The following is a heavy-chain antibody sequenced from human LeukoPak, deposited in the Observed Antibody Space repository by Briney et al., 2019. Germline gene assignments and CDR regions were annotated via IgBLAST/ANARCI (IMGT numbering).Heavy chain of an antibody. Sequence: PGGSLRLSCGASGFTFSNYGMLWVRQAPGKGLEWVSSISSSSSYIYYADSVKGRFTISRDNAKNSLYLQMNSLRAEDTAVYYCARDRSDYGDYVLDYWGQGTLVTVSS. V-gene: IGHV3-21*01. J-gene: IGHJ4*02. CDR3: ARDRSDYGDYVLDY. CDR1: GFTFSNYG. D-gene: IGHD4-17*01. CDR2: ISSSSSYI.